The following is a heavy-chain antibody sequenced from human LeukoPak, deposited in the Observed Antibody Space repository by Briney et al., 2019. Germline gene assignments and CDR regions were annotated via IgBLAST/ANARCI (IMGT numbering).Heavy chain of an antibody. CDR3: ARIWYDDAFDI. D-gene: IGHD6-13*01. J-gene: IGHJ3*02. Sequence: TGGSLRLSCAASGFTFSSYAMSWVRQAPGKGLEWVSYISSSSSTIYYADSVKGRFTISRDNAKNSLYLQMNSLRAEDTAVYYCARIWYDDAFDIWGQGTMVTVSS. CDR2: ISSSSSTI. V-gene: IGHV3-48*01. CDR1: GFTFSSYA.